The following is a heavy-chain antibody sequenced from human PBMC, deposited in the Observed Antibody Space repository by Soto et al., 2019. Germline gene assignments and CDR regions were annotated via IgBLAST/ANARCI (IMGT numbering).Heavy chain of an antibody. Sequence: SQTLSLTCGISGDSVSRKTSAWNWIRQSPSRGLEWLGRTYYTSKWYNDYATSVKSRITINSDTSRNQFSLHLDSVTPEDTAVYYCARGAYHYYGLDVWGQGTTVT. CDR2: TYYTSKWYN. CDR1: GDSVSRKTSA. V-gene: IGHV6-1*01. J-gene: IGHJ6*02. CDR3: ARGAYHYYGLDV.